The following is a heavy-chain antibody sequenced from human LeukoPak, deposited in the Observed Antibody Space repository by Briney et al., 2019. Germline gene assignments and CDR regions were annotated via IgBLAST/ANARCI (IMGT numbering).Heavy chain of an antibody. J-gene: IGHJ5*02. V-gene: IGHV1-46*01. D-gene: IGHD5-24*01. CDR2: INPSGDNT. CDR3: ARDNSLRDTAWWFDP. CDR1: KYTFTSYY. Sequence: ASVKVSCKASKYTFTSYYIHWVRQAPGQGLEWIGIINPSGDNTWYAQKFQGRVTMTRDMATSTDYLDVSSLRSEDTAVYYCARDNSLRDTAWWFDPWGQGTLVTVSS.